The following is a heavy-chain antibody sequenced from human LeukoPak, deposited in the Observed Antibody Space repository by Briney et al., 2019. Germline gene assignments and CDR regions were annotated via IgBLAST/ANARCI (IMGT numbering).Heavy chain of an antibody. J-gene: IGHJ2*01. V-gene: IGHV4-34*01. CDR1: GGSFSGYY. D-gene: IGHD3-10*01. CDR3: ARGGPPESPYYGSISWYFDL. Sequence: PSETLSLTCAVYGGSFSGYYWSWIRQPPGKGPEWIGEINHSGSTNYNPSLKSRVTISVDTSKNQFSLKLSSVTAADTAVYYCARGGPPESPYYGSISWYFDLWGRGTLVTVSS. CDR2: INHSGST.